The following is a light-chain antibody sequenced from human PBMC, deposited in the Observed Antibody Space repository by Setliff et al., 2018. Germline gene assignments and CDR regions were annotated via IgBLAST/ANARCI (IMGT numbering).Light chain of an antibody. CDR3: SSYTSTSTPV. CDR2: EVT. Sequence: QSALAQPPSASGSPGQSVTISCTGTSSDVGGYKYVSWYQQHPGKAPKLMIYEVTKRPSGVPDRFSGSKSGNTASLTVSGLQAEDEAYYYCSSYTSTSTPVFGGGTKVTVL. V-gene: IGLV2-8*01. J-gene: IGLJ2*01. CDR1: SSDVGGYKY.